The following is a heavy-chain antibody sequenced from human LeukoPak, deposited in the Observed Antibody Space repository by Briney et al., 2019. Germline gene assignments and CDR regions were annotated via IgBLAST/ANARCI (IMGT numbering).Heavy chain of an antibody. V-gene: IGHV4-59*08. CDR1: GGSISSYY. CDR3: ASLGVAGKHNWFDP. Sequence: SETLSLTCTVSGGSISSYYWSWIRQPPGKGLEWIGYIYYSGSTNYNPSLKSRVTISVDTSKNQFSLKLSSVTAADTAVYYCASLGVAGKHNWFDPWGQGTLVTVSS. CDR2: IYYSGST. J-gene: IGHJ5*02. D-gene: IGHD6-19*01.